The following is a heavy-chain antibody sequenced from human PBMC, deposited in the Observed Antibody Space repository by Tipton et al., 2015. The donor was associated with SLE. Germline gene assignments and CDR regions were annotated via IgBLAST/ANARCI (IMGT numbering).Heavy chain of an antibody. J-gene: IGHJ4*02. Sequence: QLVQSGAEVKKPGESLKISCKGSGYSFAGHWIGWVRQMPGKGLEWMGFVYPGDSDTRYSPSFQGQVTISADKSITTAYLQWRSLKASDTALYYCARSTEGDYGDYPPPVDYWGQGTLVTVSS. V-gene: IGHV5-51*01. CDR3: ARSTEGDYGDYPPPVDY. D-gene: IGHD4-17*01. CDR2: VYPGDSDT. CDR1: GYSFAGHW.